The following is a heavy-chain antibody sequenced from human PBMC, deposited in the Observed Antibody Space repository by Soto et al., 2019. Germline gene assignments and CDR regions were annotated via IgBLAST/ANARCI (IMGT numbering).Heavy chain of an antibody. Sequence: ASVKVSCKASGYTFTGYYMHWVRQAPGQGREWMGWSNPNSGGTNYAQKCQGWVSLTRDTSISSAYIELSRMTSDPTAVYERGRAYYDFWRGSYPVDYWGKGTLLTVSS. D-gene: IGHD3-3*01. CDR1: GYTFTGYY. J-gene: IGHJ4*02. V-gene: IGHV1-2*04. CDR3: GRAYYDFWRGSYPVDY. CDR2: SNPNSGGT.